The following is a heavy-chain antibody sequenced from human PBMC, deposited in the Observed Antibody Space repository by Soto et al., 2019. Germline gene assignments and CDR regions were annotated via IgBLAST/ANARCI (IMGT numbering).Heavy chain of an antibody. CDR2: INPNSGGT. Sequence: GASVKVSCKASGYTFTGYYMHWVRQAPGQGLEWMGWINPNSGGTNYAQKFQGWVTMTRDTSISTAYMELSSLRSDDTAVYYCARGDILTGYYLVGMDVWGQGTTVTSP. CDR1: GYTFTGYY. V-gene: IGHV1-2*04. CDR3: ARGDILTGYYLVGMDV. J-gene: IGHJ6*02. D-gene: IGHD3-9*01.